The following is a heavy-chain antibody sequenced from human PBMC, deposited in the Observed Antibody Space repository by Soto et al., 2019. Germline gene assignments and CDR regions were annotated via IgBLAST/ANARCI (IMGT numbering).Heavy chain of an antibody. V-gene: IGHV2-26*01. CDR1: GLPLTKGRLD. J-gene: IGHJ4*01. Sequence: PPIVNPTETLSLTCTFSGLPLTKGRLDENWIRQPPGKALEWLAHIFSNDDKSYSTSLKSRLTISKDTSRSQVVLTTTHMDPLPSATYDHVGLDLGSRIRCWGPG. D-gene: IGHD3-10*01. CDR2: IFSNDDK. CDR3: VGLDLGSRIRC.